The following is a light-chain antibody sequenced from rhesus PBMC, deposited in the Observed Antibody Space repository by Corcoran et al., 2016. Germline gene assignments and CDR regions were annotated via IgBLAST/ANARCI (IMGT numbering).Light chain of an antibody. Sequence: DIQMTQSPSSLSASVGDRVTITCRASQGISTYLNWYQQKPGKAPKRLTYAASSLESGVPSRFRGSGSWTDFTLTISSLQPEDFATYYCLQYNSDPYSFGQGTKVEIK. CDR2: AAS. V-gene: IGKV1-43*02. CDR3: LQYNSDPYS. J-gene: IGKJ2*01. CDR1: QGISTY.